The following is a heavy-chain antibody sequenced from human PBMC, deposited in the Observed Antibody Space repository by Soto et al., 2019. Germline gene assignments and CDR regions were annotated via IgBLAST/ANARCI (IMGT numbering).Heavy chain of an antibody. CDR1: GFTFSSYG. Sequence: GGSLRLSCAASGFTFSSYGMHWVRQAPGKGLEWVAVISYDGSNKYYADSVKGRFTISRDNSKNTLCLQMNSLRAEDTAVYYCAKDRSPLWDRILSYGMDVWGQGTTVTVSS. CDR3: AKDRSPLWDRILSYGMDV. CDR2: ISYDGSNK. D-gene: IGHD2-21*01. J-gene: IGHJ6*02. V-gene: IGHV3-30*18.